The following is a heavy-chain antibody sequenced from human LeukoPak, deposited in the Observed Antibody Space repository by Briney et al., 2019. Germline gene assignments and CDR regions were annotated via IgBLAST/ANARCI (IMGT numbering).Heavy chain of an antibody. Sequence: SETLSLTCTVSGGSISSYYWSWIRQPPGKGLEWIGYIYYSGSTNYNPSLKSRVTISVDTSKNQFSLKLSSVTAADTAVYYCARESPAFGGVIDWGQGTLVAVSS. CDR1: GGSISSYY. J-gene: IGHJ4*02. V-gene: IGHV4-59*01. CDR3: ARESPAFGGVID. CDR2: IYYSGST. D-gene: IGHD3-16*02.